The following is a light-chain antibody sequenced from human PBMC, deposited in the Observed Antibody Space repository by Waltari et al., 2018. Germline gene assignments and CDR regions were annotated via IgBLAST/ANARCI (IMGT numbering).Light chain of an antibody. V-gene: IGLV4-69*01. J-gene: IGLJ2*01. CDR3: QTWATGIQV. CDR2: LNSDGSH. CDR1: SGHTNYA. Sequence: QLVLTQSPSASASLGASVKLTCTLSSGHTNYAIAWHQQQPEKGPRYLMKLNSDGSHTKGDGIPDRFSGSSSGAERYLPISSLQSEDEADYYCQTWATGIQVFGGGTKLTVL.